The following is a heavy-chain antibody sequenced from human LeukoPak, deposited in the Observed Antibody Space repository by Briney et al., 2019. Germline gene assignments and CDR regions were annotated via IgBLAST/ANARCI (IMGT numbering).Heavy chain of an antibody. CDR3: ARTYYYGSGRYFDY. V-gene: IGHV4-59*01. J-gene: IGHJ4*02. CDR1: GGSINNYY. Sequence: KTSETLSLTCTVSGGSINNYYWSWLRQPPGKGREGIGYIYNSGSTTDNPSLKSRVTISVHTSKNQFSLKLSSVTAADTAIYYCARTYYYGSGRYFDYWGQGTLVTVSS. CDR2: IYNSGST. D-gene: IGHD3-10*01.